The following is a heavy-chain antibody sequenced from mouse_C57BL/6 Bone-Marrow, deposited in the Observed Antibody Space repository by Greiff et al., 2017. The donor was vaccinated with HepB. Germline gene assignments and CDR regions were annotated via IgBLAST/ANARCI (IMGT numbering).Heavy chain of an antibody. CDR1: GFTFRSYC. CDR3: ARHGYYYYFDY. V-gene: IGHV5-6*01. D-gene: IGHD1-1*01. J-gene: IGHJ2*01. CDR2: ISSCGSYT. Sequence: EVQLVESGGDLVKPGGSLKLSCAASGFTFRSYCMSWVRQTPDKRLEWVATISSCGSYTYYPDSVKGRFTISRYNAKNTMYMQMSSLKSEDTAMYCCARHGYYYYFDYWGKGTTLTVSS.